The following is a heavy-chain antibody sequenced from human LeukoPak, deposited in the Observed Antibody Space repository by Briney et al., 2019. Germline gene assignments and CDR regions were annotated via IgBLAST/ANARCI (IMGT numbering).Heavy chain of an antibody. Sequence: KPGGSLRLSCAASRFTFSNAWMTWVRQAPGQGLEWVGRIKRKTDGETTDYAAPVKGRFTISRDDSKNTMYLQLNSLKTEDTAVYYCTTRGTTVTTKIDYWGQGTLVTVSS. D-gene: IGHD4-17*01. V-gene: IGHV3-15*01. J-gene: IGHJ4*02. CDR2: IKRKTDGETT. CDR3: TTRGTTVTTKIDY. CDR1: RFTFSNAW.